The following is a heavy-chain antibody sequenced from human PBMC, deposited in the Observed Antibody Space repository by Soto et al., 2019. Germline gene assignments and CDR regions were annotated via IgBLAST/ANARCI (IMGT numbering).Heavy chain of an antibody. CDR2: INAGNGNT. D-gene: IGHD7-27*01. CDR3: ARDLTVGFDY. V-gene: IGHV1-3*01. J-gene: IGHJ4*02. CDR1: GYTFTSYA. Sequence: QVQLVQSGAEVKKPGASVKVSCKASGYTFTSYAMHWVRQAPGQRLEWMGWINAGNGNTKYSQKFQGRVTITRDTSASTAYMELSSLRSDDTAVYYCARDLTVGFDYWGQGTLVTVSS.